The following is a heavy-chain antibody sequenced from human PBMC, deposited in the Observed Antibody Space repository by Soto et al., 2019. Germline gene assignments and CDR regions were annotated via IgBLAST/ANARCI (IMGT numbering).Heavy chain of an antibody. CDR1: GYTFTGYY. D-gene: IGHD4-17*01. Sequence: ASVKVSCKASGYTFTGYYMHWVRQAPGQGLEWIGWINPNSGGTNYAQKFQGWVTMTRDTSISTAYMELSRLRSDDTAVYYCARGSYGDYYYYMDVWGKGTTVTVSS. V-gene: IGHV1-2*04. J-gene: IGHJ6*03. CDR2: INPNSGGT. CDR3: ARGSYGDYYYYMDV.